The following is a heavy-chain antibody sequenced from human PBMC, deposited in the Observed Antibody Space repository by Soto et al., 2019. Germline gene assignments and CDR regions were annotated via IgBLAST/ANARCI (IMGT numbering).Heavy chain of an antibody. CDR2: LSGDGTTT. D-gene: IGHD3-16*01. J-gene: IGHJ4*02. CDR1: GFTFSTYG. V-gene: IGHV3-23*01. CDR3: AKDISFETSAYNY. Sequence: EVQLLESGGGLVQPGGSLRLSCTASGFTFSTYGMSWVRQAPGKWLEWVSSLSGDGTTTYYIDSVKGRFTISRDNSRNTLSMQMHSLRTEYTAIYYCAKDISFETSAYNYWGQGILVAVSS.